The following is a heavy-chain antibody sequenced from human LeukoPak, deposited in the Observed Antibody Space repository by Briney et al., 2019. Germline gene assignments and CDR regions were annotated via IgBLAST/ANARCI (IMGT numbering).Heavy chain of an antibody. Sequence: GGSLRLSCAASGFIFSFYCMHWVRQAPGKGPMWVSRICPDGTGISYADSVEARFTTSRDNAKNTVYLQMNSLREEDTAVYYCVRDFRSADYWGQGTLVTVSS. CDR3: VRDFRSADY. CDR2: ICPDGTGI. J-gene: IGHJ4*02. CDR1: GFIFSFYC. V-gene: IGHV3-74*01.